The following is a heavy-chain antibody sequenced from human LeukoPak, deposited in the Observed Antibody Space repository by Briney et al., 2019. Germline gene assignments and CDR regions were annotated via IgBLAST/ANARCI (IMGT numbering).Heavy chain of an antibody. D-gene: IGHD3-3*02. V-gene: IGHV3-48*01. CDR1: GFTFSSYS. CDR2: ISSSSSTI. J-gene: IGHJ5*02. CDR3: ARHFWSGYLPGGWFDP. Sequence: GGSLRLSCAASGFTFSSYSMNWVRQAPGKGLEWVSYISSSSSTIYYADSVKSRFTISRDNAKNSLYLQMNSLRAEDTAVYYCARHFWSGYLPGGWFDPWGQGTLVTVSS.